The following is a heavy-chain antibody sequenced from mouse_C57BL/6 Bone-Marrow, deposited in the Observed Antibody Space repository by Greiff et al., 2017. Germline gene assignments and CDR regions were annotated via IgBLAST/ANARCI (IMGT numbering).Heavy chain of an antibody. CDR1: GYTFTSYG. J-gene: IGHJ1*03. Sequence: QVQLQQPGAELVRPGASVKLSCKASGYTFTSYGIRWVKQRPGQGLEWIGEIYPRSGNTHYNEKFKGKATLTADKSSSTAYMQLRSLTSEDSAVYFYARERGPSAYYVDWYFDVWGTGNAVTVTA. V-gene: IGHV1-81*01. CDR2: IYPRSGNT. D-gene: IGHD1-1*01. CDR3: ARERGPSAYYVDWYFDV.